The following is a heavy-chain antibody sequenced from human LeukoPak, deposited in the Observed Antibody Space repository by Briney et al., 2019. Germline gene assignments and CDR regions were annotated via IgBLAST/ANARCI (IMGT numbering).Heavy chain of an antibody. CDR3: AKDSGALEEGYFDS. CDR1: GFTFDDYM. CDR2: ISWDGGNT. V-gene: IGHV3-43*01. Sequence: GGSLRLSCAASGFTFDDYMMHWVRQAPGKGLEWVSLISWDGGNTYYADSVKGRFTISRDNSKNSRYLQMNSLRNDDTALYYCAKDSGALEEGYFDSWGQGTLVTVSS. J-gene: IGHJ4*02.